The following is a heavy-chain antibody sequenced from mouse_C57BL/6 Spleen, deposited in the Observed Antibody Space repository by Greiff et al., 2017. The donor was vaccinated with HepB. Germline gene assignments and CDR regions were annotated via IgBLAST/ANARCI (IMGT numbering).Heavy chain of an antibody. Sequence: EVQLQQSGPELVKPGASVKMSCKASGYTFTDYNMHWVKQSHGKSLEWIGYINPNNGGTSYNQKFKGKATLTVNKSSSKAYMELRSLTSEDSAVYYCARDGNYDRVYFDYWGQGTTLTVSS. CDR3: ARDGNYDRVYFDY. CDR2: INPNNGGT. CDR1: GYTFTDYN. D-gene: IGHD2-1*01. V-gene: IGHV1-22*01. J-gene: IGHJ2*01.